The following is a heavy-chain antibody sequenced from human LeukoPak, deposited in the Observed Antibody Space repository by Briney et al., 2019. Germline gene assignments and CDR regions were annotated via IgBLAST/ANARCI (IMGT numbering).Heavy chain of an antibody. J-gene: IGHJ4*02. Sequence: GRSLRLSCAASGFTFGSYVMHWVRQAPGKGLEWVSAISATGNTIYYADSVKGRFTISRDNSKNTLYLQMNSLRAEDTALYKCVKVLSAPTGSRNGFDYWGQGTLVTVSS. D-gene: IGHD1-26*01. CDR2: ISATGNTI. CDR3: VKVLSAPTGSRNGFDY. V-gene: IGHV3-23*01. CDR1: GFTFGSYV.